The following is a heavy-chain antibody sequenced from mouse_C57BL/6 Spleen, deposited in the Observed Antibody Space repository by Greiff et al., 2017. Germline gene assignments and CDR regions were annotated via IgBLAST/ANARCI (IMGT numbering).Heavy chain of an antibody. CDR2: ISYDGSN. CDR3: ARYSNYDWYFDV. CDR1: GYSITSGYY. D-gene: IGHD2-5*01. V-gene: IGHV3-6*01. J-gene: IGHJ1*03. Sequence: EVQLQQSGPGLVKPSQSLSLTCSVTGYSITSGYYWNWIRQFPGNKLEWMGYISYDGSNNYNPSLKNRISITRDTSKNQFFRKLNSVTTEDTATYYCARYSNYDWYFDVWGTGTTVTVSS.